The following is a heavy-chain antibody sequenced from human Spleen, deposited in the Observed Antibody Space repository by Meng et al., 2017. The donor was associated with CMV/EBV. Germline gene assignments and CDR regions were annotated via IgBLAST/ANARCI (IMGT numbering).Heavy chain of an antibody. D-gene: IGHD3-10*01. J-gene: IGHJ4*02. CDR1: GFSLSTPNVG. Sequence: GFSLSTPNVGVGWIRQPPGNALEWLALIYWDDDKRYNSTLKSRLTITKDTSKNQVVLKLANLDPLDTATYYCARRPTVAEGIYYFDYWGQGTLVTVSS. CDR2: IYWDDDK. CDR3: ARRPTVAEGIYYFDY. V-gene: IGHV2-5*02.